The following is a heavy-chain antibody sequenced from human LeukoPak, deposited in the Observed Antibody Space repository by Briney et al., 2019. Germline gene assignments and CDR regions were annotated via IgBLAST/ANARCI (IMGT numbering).Heavy chain of an antibody. V-gene: IGHV5-51*01. CDR1: GYSYTSYW. Sequence: GESLKISCKGSGYSYTSYWIAWVRQMPGKGLEWMGIIYPGDSDTRYSPSFEGQVTISADKSISTAYLQWTSLKASDTAMYYCARGGERVAADYWGQGTLVTVSS. D-gene: IGHD6-25*01. CDR2: IYPGDSDT. J-gene: IGHJ4*02. CDR3: ARGGERVAADY.